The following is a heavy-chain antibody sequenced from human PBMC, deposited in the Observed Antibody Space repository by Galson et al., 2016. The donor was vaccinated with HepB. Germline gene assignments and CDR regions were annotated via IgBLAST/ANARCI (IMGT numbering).Heavy chain of an antibody. CDR3: GRERNRRWHCGLDCSSSDYYGMDV. V-gene: IGHV1-18*01. J-gene: IGHJ6*02. D-gene: IGHD2-21*02. CDR1: GYTFTTYG. CDR2: ITTYNGNT. Sequence: SVKVSCKASGYTFTTYGITWVRQAPGQGLEWMGWITTYNGNTKHAEKLQGRVTMTTDTSTTKAYMELRSLRSDDTAVYDCGRERNRRWHCGLDCSSSDYYGMDVWGQGTTVTVSS.